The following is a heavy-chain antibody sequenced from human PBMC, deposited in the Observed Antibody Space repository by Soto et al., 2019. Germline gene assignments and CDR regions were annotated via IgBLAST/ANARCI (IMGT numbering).Heavy chain of an antibody. J-gene: IGHJ3*01. V-gene: IGHV3-23*01. CDR1: GFTFGNYG. Sequence: DVQLLESGGGLVQPGGSLRLSCATSGFTFGNYGMNWVRQAPGKGLEWVSGISGVGGNTYYADSVKGRFTVSRDPSKKTVFLEMNSLRADDTAVYYCAKGLILVVTVLRPDDAFDVWGPGTLVTVSS. D-gene: IGHD2-21*02. CDR3: AKGLILVVTVLRPDDAFDV. CDR2: ISGVGGNT.